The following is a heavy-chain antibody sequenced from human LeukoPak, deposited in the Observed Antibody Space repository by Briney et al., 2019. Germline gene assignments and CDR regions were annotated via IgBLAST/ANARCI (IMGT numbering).Heavy chain of an antibody. CDR3: VKDTIFTVDSFDY. CDR2: IKYDGSRT. CDR1: GMTFERHG. J-gene: IGHJ4*02. D-gene: IGHD3-3*01. V-gene: IGHV3-30*02. Sequence: GGSLRLSCAVSGMTFERHGMHWVRQPPGKGLEWLAFIKYDGSRTDYEDSVKGRFTVSRDNSKNTLYLEMSSLRAEDTAVYYCVKDTIFTVDSFDYWGQGTLVTVSS.